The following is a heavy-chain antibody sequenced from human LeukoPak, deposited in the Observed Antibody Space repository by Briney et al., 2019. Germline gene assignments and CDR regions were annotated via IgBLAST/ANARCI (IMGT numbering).Heavy chain of an antibody. D-gene: IGHD5-12*01. Sequence: GRSLRLSCAASGFTFDDYAMHWVRQAPGKGLEWVSGICWNSGSIGYADSVKGRFTISRDNAKNSLYLQMNSLRAEDTALYYCAKDGGGYDSGSALGLGGYYYGMDVWGQGTTVTVSS. V-gene: IGHV3-9*01. CDR1: GFTFDDYA. CDR3: AKDGGGYDSGSALGLGGYYYGMDV. CDR2: ICWNSGSI. J-gene: IGHJ6*02.